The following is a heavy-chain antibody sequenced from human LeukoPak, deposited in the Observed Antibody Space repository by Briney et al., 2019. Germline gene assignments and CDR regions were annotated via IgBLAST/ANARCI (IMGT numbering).Heavy chain of an antibody. V-gene: IGHV4-38-2*02. J-gene: IGHJ6*03. Sequence: SETLSLTCTVSDYSITRGYYWGWIRQPPGKALEWIGNIYHSGSTYYNPSLKSRVTISVDTSNNQFSLRLTSVTAADTAIYHCEREFRGFITAADRYHSYIDVWGKGTTVTISS. CDR2: IYHSGST. CDR1: DYSITRGYY. CDR3: EREFRGFITAADRYHSYIDV. D-gene: IGHD6-13*01.